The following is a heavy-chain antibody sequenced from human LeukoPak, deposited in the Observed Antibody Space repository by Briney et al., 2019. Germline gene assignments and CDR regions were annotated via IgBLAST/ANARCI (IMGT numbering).Heavy chain of an antibody. Sequence: ASVKVSCKASGYTFTGYYMHWVRQAPGQGLEWMGWINPSSGGTNYAQKFQGRVTMTRDTSISTAYMELSRLRSDDTAVYYCARVRYGGSYNFDYWGQGTLVTVSS. D-gene: IGHD1-26*01. CDR1: GYTFTGYY. CDR2: INPSSGGT. CDR3: ARVRYGGSYNFDY. J-gene: IGHJ4*02. V-gene: IGHV1-2*02.